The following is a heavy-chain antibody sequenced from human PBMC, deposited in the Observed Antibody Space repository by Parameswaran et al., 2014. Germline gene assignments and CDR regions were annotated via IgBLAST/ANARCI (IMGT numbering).Heavy chain of an antibody. J-gene: IGHJ5*02. Sequence: VRQGSREGGWEWIGEINHSGSTNYNPSLKSRVTISVGTSKNQFSLKLSSVTAADTAVYYCARAARPFDPWGQGTLVTVSS. CDR2: INHSGST. D-gene: IGHD6-6*01. CDR3: ARAARPFDP. V-gene: IGHV4-34*01.